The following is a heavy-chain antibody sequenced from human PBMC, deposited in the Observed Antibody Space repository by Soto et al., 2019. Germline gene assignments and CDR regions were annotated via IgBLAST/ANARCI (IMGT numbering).Heavy chain of an antibody. D-gene: IGHD4-17*01. CDR1: GGTFSTFA. J-gene: IGHJ6*02. Sequence: QVHLVQSGAEVKKPGSSVRVSCKASGGTFSTFAISWVRQAPGQGLQWMGGIIPIFDTPNYAQNFQGRVTITADESTSTAYLELIGLRSEDTAVYYCASGDYGDYRAYFYYGLDVWGQGTTVTVPS. CDR3: ASGDYGDYRAYFYYGLDV. V-gene: IGHV1-69*01. CDR2: IIPIFDTP.